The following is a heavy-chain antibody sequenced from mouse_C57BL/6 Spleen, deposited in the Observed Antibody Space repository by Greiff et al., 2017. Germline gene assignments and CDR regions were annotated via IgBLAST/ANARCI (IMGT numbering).Heavy chain of an antibody. CDR3: VRHWGYYDYAMDY. Sequence: EVQLVESGGGLVQPKGSLKLSCAASGFSFHTYAMNWVRQAPGKGLEWVARIRSKSNNYATYYADSVKDRFTISRDDSESMLYLQMNNLKTEDTAMYYCVRHWGYYDYAMDYWGQGTSVTVSS. V-gene: IGHV10-1*01. D-gene: IGHD2-3*01. J-gene: IGHJ4*01. CDR1: GFSFHTYA. CDR2: IRSKSNNYAT.